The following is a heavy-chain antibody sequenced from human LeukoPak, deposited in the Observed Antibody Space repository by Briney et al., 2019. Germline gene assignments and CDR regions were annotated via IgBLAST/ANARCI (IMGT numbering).Heavy chain of an antibody. CDR3: ARLWDSSSSRHFDY. J-gene: IGHJ4*02. Sequence: PGGSLRLSCAASGFTFSSYWMSWVRQAPGKGLEWVANIKQDGSEKYYVDSVKGRFTISRDNAKNTLYLQMNNLRAEDTAVYFCARLWDSSSSRHFDYWGQGTLVTVSS. CDR1: GFTFSSYW. V-gene: IGHV3-7*01. CDR2: IKQDGSEK. D-gene: IGHD6-6*01.